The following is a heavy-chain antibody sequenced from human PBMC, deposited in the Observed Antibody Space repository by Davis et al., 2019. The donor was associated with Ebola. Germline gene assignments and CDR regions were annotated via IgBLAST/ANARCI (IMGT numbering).Heavy chain of an antibody. Sequence: ASVKVSCKASGYTFTSYGISWVRQAPGQGLEWMGWINPNSGGTNYAQKFQGWVTMTRDTSISTAYMELRSLRSDDTAVYYCAKIVGATTARGLYNWFDPWGQGTLVTVSS. CDR1: GYTFTSYG. CDR2: INPNSGGT. CDR3: AKIVGATTARGLYNWFDP. D-gene: IGHD1-26*01. V-gene: IGHV1-2*04. J-gene: IGHJ5*02.